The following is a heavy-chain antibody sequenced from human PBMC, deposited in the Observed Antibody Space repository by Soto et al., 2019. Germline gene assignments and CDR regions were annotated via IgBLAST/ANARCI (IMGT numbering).Heavy chain of an antibody. CDR3: ARQLGFNWFDP. D-gene: IGHD2-15*01. Sequence: SETLSLTCTVSGGSISSSSYYWGWIRQPPGKGLEWIGSIYYSGSTYYNPSLKSRVTISVDTSKNQFSLKLSSVTAADTAVYYCARQLGFNWFDPWGQGTLVTVSS. V-gene: IGHV4-39*01. J-gene: IGHJ5*02. CDR1: GGSISSSSYY. CDR2: IYYSGST.